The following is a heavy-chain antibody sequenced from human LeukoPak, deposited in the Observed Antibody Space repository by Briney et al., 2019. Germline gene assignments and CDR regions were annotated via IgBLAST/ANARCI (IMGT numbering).Heavy chain of an antibody. CDR1: GGSISSSSYY. Sequence: SETLSLTCTVSGGSISSSSYYWGWIRQPPGKGLEWIGSIYYSGSTYYNPSLKSRVTISVDTSKNQFSLKLSSVTAADTAVYYCARRSDDYGDYVFDYWGQGTLVTVSS. J-gene: IGHJ4*02. CDR2: IYYSGST. V-gene: IGHV4-39*01. CDR3: ARRSDDYGDYVFDY. D-gene: IGHD4-17*01.